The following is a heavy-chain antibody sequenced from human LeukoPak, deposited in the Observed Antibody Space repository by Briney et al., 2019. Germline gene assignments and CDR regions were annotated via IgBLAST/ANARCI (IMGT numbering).Heavy chain of an antibody. CDR3: ARPRGYSYGPSDY. CDR1: GFTFSSYR. Sequence: MPGGSLRLSCAASGFTFSSYRMTWVRQAPGKGLEWVSSISSSSYIYYADSVKGRFTISRDNAKNSLYLQMNSLRAEDTAVYYCARPRGYSYGPSDYWGQGTLVTVSS. V-gene: IGHV3-21*01. D-gene: IGHD5-18*01. CDR2: ISSSSYI. J-gene: IGHJ4*02.